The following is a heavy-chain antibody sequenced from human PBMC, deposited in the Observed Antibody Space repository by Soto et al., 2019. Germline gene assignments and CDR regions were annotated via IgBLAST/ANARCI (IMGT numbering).Heavy chain of an antibody. V-gene: IGHV3-21*06. J-gene: IGHJ4*02. CDR1: GFTFTRYS. CDR3: ARESEELTSNFDY. D-gene: IGHD1-7*01. Sequence: GGSLRLSCAASGFTFTRYSMNWVRQTPGKGLEWVSSISSTTNYIYYGDSMKGRFTISRDNAKNSLYLEMNSLRAEDTAVYYCARESEELTSNFDYWGQGTLVTVSS. CDR2: ISSTTNYI.